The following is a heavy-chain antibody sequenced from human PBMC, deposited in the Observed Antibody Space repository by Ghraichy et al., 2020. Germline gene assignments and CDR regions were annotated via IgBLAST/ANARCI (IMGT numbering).Heavy chain of an antibody. J-gene: IGHJ4*02. Sequence: GALRLSCAASGFTFSDYWMNWLRQAPGKGLEWVARINQDGSVKDCVASVKGRFTISRDNAKNSLYLQMNSLRAEDTAVYYCVSYARGCGQGTLVTVSS. CDR3: VSYARG. D-gene: IGHD2-2*01. V-gene: IGHV3-7*02. CDR1: GFTFSDYW. CDR2: INQDGSVK.